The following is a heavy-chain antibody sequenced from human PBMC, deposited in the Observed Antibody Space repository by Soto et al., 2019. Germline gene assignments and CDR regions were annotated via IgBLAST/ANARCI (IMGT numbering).Heavy chain of an antibody. CDR2: ISAYNGNT. CDR1: GYTFTSCG. D-gene: IGHD2-15*01. J-gene: IGHJ4*02. Sequence: GXSVKVSCKASGYTFTSCGISWVREAPVQGLEWVGWISAYNGNTNYAQKLQGRVTMTTDTSTSTAYMELRSLRSDDTAVYYCARSYCSGGSCYRLFDDWGQGTLVTVSS. V-gene: IGHV1-18*01. CDR3: ARSYCSGGSCYRLFDD.